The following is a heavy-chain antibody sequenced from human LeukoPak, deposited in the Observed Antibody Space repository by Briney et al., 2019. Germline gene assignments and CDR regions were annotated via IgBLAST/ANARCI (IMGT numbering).Heavy chain of an antibody. D-gene: IGHD4-17*01. CDR2: INPNSGGT. CDR3: ARDQVDDYGDYGLFDY. V-gene: IGHV1-2*02. CDR1: GYTFTGYY. Sequence: ASVKVSCKASGYTFTGYYMHWVRQAPGQGLEWMGWINPNSGGTNYAQKFQGRVTMTRDTSISTAYMELSRLRSDDTAVYYCARDQVDDYGDYGLFDYWGQGTLVTVSS. J-gene: IGHJ4*02.